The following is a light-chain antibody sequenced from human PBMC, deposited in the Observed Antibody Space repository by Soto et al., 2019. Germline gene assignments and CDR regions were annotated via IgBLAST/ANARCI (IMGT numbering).Light chain of an antibody. V-gene: IGKV4-1*01. CDR2: WAS. Sequence: DIVMTQSPDSLAVSLGERATINCKSSQSVLYSPNNKNYLAWYQQKPGQPPKLLVYWASTRESGVPDRFSGRGSGTDFTRTISPLQAEDAAFYCCQQYHSAPQTFGQGTKVAIK. CDR1: QSVLYSPNNKNY. CDR3: QQYHSAPQT. J-gene: IGKJ1*01.